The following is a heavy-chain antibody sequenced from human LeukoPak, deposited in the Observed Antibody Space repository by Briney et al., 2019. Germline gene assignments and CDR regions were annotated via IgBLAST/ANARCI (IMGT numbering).Heavy chain of an antibody. CDR3: ALGIAAAGTDFDY. D-gene: IGHD6-13*01. V-gene: IGHV4-39*07. CDR1: GGSISSSSYY. Sequence: SETLSLTCTVSGGSISSSSYYWGWIRQPPGKGLEWIGSIYYSGSTYYNPSLKSRVTISVDTSKNQFSLKLSSVTAADTAVYYCALGIAAAGTDFDYWGQGTLVTVSS. CDR2: IYYSGST. J-gene: IGHJ4*02.